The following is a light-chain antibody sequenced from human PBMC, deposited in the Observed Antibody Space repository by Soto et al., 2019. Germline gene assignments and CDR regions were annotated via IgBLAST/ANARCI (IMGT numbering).Light chain of an antibody. CDR2: DAS. J-gene: IGKJ1*01. CDR3: QQYNSYWT. Sequence: DIQMTQSPSTLSGSVGDRVTITCRASQSIRSWLAWYQQKPGKAPKLLIYDASSLESGVPSRFSGSGSGTEFTLTISSLQPDDFATYYCQQYNSYWTFGQGTKVDI. CDR1: QSIRSW. V-gene: IGKV1-5*01.